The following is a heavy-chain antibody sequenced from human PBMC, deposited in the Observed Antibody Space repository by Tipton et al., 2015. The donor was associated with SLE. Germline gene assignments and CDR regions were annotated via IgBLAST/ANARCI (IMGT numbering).Heavy chain of an antibody. J-gene: IGHJ3*02. V-gene: IGHV3-48*03. D-gene: IGHD4-17*01. Sequence: SLRLSCVASGFTFSGYEMNWVRQAPGRGLEWVSYISSGGSTMYYADSLKGRFTISRDNSKNTLYLQMNSLRAEDTAVYYCARDRTVIAFDIWGQGTMVTVSS. CDR1: GFTFSGYE. CDR2: ISSGGSTM. CDR3: ARDRTVIAFDI.